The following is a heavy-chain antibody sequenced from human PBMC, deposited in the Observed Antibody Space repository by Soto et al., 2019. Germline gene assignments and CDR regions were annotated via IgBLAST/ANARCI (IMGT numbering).Heavy chain of an antibody. V-gene: IGHV4-34*01. CDR2: INHSGST. CDR1: GGSFSTYY. D-gene: IGHD4-4*01. CDR3: ARGTLQWHSY. Sequence: SEPLSLTCAVYGGSFSTYYWSWIRQPPGKGLEWIGEINHSGSTNYNPSLKSRVTISVDTSKNQFSLKLSIVTAADTAVYYCARGTLQWHSYWGQGTLVTVSS. J-gene: IGHJ4*02.